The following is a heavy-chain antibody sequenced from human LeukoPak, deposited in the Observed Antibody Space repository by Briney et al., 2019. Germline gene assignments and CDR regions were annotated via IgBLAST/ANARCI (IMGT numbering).Heavy chain of an antibody. V-gene: IGHV3-30*02. J-gene: IGHJ3*02. CDR3: AKVYVYSSSWYEDAFDI. D-gene: IGHD6-13*01. Sequence: GGSLRLSCAASGFAFSSYGMHWVRQAPGKGLEWVAYIHYDSSTEDYADSVKGRFTISRDNSKNTLYLQMNSLRAEDTAVYYCAKVYVYSSSWYEDAFDIWGQGTMVTVSS. CDR2: IHYDSSTE. CDR1: GFAFSSYG.